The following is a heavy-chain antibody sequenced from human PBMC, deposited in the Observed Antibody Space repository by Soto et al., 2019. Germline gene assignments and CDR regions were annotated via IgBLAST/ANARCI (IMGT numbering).Heavy chain of an antibody. Sequence: SETLSLTCTVSGGSISSLNSYWGWIRQPPGKGLEWIGTIYYTGITYYNPSLRSRVTISVDTSKNQFSLKLSSVTAADTAVYYCATRITIFGVVVAFDPWGQGTLVTVSS. V-gene: IGHV4-39*01. CDR2: IYYTGIT. D-gene: IGHD3-3*01. J-gene: IGHJ5*02. CDR1: GGSISSLNSY. CDR3: ATRITIFGVVVAFDP.